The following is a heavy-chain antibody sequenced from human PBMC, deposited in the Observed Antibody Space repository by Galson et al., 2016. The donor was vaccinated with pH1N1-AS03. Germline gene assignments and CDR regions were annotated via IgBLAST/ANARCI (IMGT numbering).Heavy chain of an antibody. J-gene: IGHJ6*02. CDR3: ARVSAGLTGYYYAMDV. CDR2: INPSDGKT. Sequence: SVKVSCKASGYTFTSYYIHWVRQAPGQGREWMGIINPSDGKTNYAQRFQGRVTMTRDTSTSTVYMELSSLRSDDTAVYYCARVSAGLTGYYYAMDVWGQGTTVTVSS. D-gene: IGHD4/OR15-4a*01. V-gene: IGHV1-46*01. CDR1: GYTFTSYY.